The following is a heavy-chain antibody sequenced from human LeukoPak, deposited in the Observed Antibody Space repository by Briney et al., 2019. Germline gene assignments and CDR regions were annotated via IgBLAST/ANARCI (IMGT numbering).Heavy chain of an antibody. D-gene: IGHD6-19*01. Sequence: SETLSLTCTVSGGSISSYYWSWIRQPPGKGLEWIGYIYYSGSTNYNPSLKSRVNISVGTSKNQFSLKLSSVTAADTAVYYCARVRYSSGWTPKYYFDYWGQGTLVTVSS. J-gene: IGHJ4*02. CDR3: ARVRYSSGWTPKYYFDY. V-gene: IGHV4-59*01. CDR2: IYYSGST. CDR1: GGSISSYY.